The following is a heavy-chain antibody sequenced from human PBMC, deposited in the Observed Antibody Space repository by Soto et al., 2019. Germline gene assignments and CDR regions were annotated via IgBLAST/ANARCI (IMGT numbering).Heavy chain of an antibody. J-gene: IGHJ4*02. V-gene: IGHV3-48*02. CDR2: INSIISTI. D-gene: IGHD2-8*01. Sequence: PGGSLRLSCAASGFTFSSYSMNWVREAPGKGMEFVSYINSIISTITYADTGKGRFTISRDNAKNSLYLQMNSLIDEDTAVYYWARDNGVFDYWGQGTLVTVSS. CDR3: ARDNGVFDY. CDR1: GFTFSSYS.